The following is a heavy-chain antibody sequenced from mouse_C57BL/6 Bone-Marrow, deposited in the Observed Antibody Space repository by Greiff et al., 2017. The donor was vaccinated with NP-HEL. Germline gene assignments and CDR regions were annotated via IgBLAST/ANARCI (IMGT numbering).Heavy chain of an antibody. D-gene: IGHD1-1*01. CDR3: ARRGTTVDYYAMDY. V-gene: IGHV1-72*01. Sequence: QVQLQQPGAELVKPGASVKLSCKASGYTFTSFWMHWVKPRPGRGLEWIGRMDPNSGGNKYNEKFKSKATLTVDKPSSTAYMQLSSLTSEDSAVYYCARRGTTVDYYAMDYWGQGTSVTVSS. CDR2: MDPNSGGN. J-gene: IGHJ4*01. CDR1: GYTFTSFW.